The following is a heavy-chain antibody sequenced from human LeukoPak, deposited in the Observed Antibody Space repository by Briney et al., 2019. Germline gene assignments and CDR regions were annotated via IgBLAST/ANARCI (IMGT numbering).Heavy chain of an antibody. D-gene: IGHD3-10*01. CDR3: TRDRGGRWFGELLGFDN. CDR1: GFSFNDYI. V-gene: IGHV3-49*04. CDR2: IRSSHHGATR. J-gene: IGHJ4*02. Sequence: GGSLRLSCRASGFSFNDYIMSWVRQAPGKGLEWFAFIRSSHHGATREYAASVKGRFIISRDDSKNIAYLQMDSLKTEDTGVYFCTRDRGGRWFGELLGFDNWGQGTLLTVSS.